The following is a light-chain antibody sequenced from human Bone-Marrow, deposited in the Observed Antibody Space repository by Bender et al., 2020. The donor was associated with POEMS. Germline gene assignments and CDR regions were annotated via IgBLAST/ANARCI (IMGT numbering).Light chain of an antibody. V-gene: IGLV3-1*01. Sequence: SYEVTQPPSVSVSPGQTASITCSGDDLGDKYVAWYQQKPGQSPVLVIYQDTKRPSGNPARFSGSNSCNTATLTISGTQAMDEADYYCQAWDTYSVIFGGGTKLTVL. CDR3: QAWDTYSVI. J-gene: IGLJ2*01. CDR2: QDT. CDR1: DLGDKY.